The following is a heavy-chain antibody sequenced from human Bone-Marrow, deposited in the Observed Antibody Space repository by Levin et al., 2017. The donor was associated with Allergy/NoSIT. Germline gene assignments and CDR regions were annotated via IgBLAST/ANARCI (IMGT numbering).Heavy chain of an antibody. CDR3: TTHHSWSIEY. CDR1: GLTFSSYW. Sequence: QRGESLKISCAASGLTFSSYWMSWVRQAPGKGLEWVANIKPDGSEKYYVDSVKGRFTISRDNAKNSLYLQMDRLRAEDTAVYYCTTHHSWSIEYWGQGTLVTVSS. D-gene: IGHD2-21*01. CDR2: IKPDGSEK. J-gene: IGHJ4*02. V-gene: IGHV3-7*01.